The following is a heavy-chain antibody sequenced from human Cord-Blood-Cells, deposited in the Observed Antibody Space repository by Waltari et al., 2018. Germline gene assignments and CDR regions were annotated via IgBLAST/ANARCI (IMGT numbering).Heavy chain of an antibody. Sequence: QVQLQQWGAGLLKPSETLSLPCAVYGGSFSGYYWRWLRQPPGKGLGWVGEINHSGSTNYNPSLKSRVTISVDTSKNQFSLKLSSVTAADTAVYYCARGPSPIYDFWSGYYTGRDAFDIWGQGTMVTVSS. V-gene: IGHV4-34*01. CDR2: INHSGST. CDR1: GGSFSGYY. D-gene: IGHD3-3*01. CDR3: ARGPSPIYDFWSGYYTGRDAFDI. J-gene: IGHJ3*02.